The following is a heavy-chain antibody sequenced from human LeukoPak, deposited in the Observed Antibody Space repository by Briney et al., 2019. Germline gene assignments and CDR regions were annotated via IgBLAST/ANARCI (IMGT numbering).Heavy chain of an antibody. CDR3: VRDHDWAFDY. CDR2: ISPRSDII. J-gene: IGHJ4*02. D-gene: IGHD3-9*01. Sequence: GGSLRLSCTASGFTLRDFRMNWVRQAPGKGLELVSHISPRSDIISYADSVKGRFTISRDNAKNSLYLQMNSLRGEDMAVYYCVRDHDWAFDYWGQGTLVPVSS. V-gene: IGHV3-48*01. CDR1: GFTLRDFR.